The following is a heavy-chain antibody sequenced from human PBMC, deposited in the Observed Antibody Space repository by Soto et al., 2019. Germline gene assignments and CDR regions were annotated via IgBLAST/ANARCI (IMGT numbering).Heavy chain of an antibody. J-gene: IGHJ5*02. D-gene: IGHD6-6*01. CDR1: GYTFTSYY. Sequence: ASVKVSCKASGYTFTSYYMHWVRQAPGQGLEWMGIINPSGGSTSYAQKFQGRVTMTRDTSTSTVYMELSSLRSEDTAVYYCAREGLRESSSGNWFDPSGQVSRGTFSS. V-gene: IGHV1-46*01. CDR2: INPSGGST. CDR3: AREGLRESSSGNWFDP.